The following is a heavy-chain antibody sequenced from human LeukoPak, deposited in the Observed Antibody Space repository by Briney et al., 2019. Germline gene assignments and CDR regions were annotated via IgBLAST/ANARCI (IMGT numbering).Heavy chain of an antibody. CDR1: GFTFSNYD. Sequence: PGGSLRLSCATSGFTFSNYDMNWVRQAPGKGLEWVSSINIRNYIYYADSVKGRFTISRDNAKNSLYLQMNSLRAKDTAVYYCAREGGYCSGGSCRWFDSWGQGSLVTVSS. CDR2: INIRNYI. D-gene: IGHD2-15*01. J-gene: IGHJ5*01. CDR3: AREGGYCSGGSCRWFDS. V-gene: IGHV3-69-1*01.